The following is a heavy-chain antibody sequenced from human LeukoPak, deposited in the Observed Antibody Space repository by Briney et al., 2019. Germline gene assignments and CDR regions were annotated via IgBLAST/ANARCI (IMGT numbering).Heavy chain of an antibody. CDR3: ARDGRSTWYEDS. CDR2: ISSTSSYI. D-gene: IGHD6-13*01. J-gene: IGHJ4*02. V-gene: IGHV3-21*01. Sequence: GGSLRLSCAASGFSFSGYSMTWVRQAPGKGLEWVSSISSTSSYIYYADSVKGRFTISRDNAKNSLFLQMNNLRAEDAAVYFCARDGRSTWYEDSWGQGTLVTVSS. CDR1: GFSFSGYS.